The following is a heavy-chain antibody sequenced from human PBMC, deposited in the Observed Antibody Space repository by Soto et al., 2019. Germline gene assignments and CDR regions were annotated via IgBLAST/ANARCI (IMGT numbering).Heavy chain of an antibody. CDR2: ISYDGTNK. D-gene: IGHD3-22*01. Sequence: GESLKISCAASGFTFSGYGMHWVRQAPGKGLEWVAVISYDGTNKYYADSVKGRFTISRDNSKNTLYLEMNSLRAEDTAVYYCAKGSSLVVVITYFEYWGQGTLVTVSS. J-gene: IGHJ4*02. V-gene: IGHV3-30*18. CDR1: GFTFSGYG. CDR3: AKGSSLVVVITYFEY.